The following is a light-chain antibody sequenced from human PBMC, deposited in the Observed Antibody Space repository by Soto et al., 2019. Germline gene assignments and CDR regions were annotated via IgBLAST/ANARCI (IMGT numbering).Light chain of an antibody. V-gene: IGKV1-5*03. J-gene: IGKJ1*01. Sequence: DIQMTQSPSTLSASVGDRVTITCRASQSINTWLAWYQQKPGRAPNLLIYKASNLESGVPSRFSGSGSGTEFSLTLSSLHPDDFATYYCQQYNTYSWTFGQGTKVEIK. CDR2: KAS. CDR1: QSINTW. CDR3: QQYNTYSWT.